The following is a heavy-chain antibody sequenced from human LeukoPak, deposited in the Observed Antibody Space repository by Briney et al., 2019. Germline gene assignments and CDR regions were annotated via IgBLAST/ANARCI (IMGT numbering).Heavy chain of an antibody. CDR2: IYNDGSTT. CDR1: GFMFSKSW. V-gene: IGHV3-74*01. J-gene: IGHJ4*02. CDR3: AKATVVVAAGASFDY. D-gene: IGHD2-15*01. Sequence: GGSLRLSCAASGFMFSKSWMHWVRQVPGKGLVWVARIYNDGSTTNYADSVKGRFTISRDNAANTLFLQMSSLRAEDTALYYCAKATVVVAAGASFDYWGQGTLVTVSS.